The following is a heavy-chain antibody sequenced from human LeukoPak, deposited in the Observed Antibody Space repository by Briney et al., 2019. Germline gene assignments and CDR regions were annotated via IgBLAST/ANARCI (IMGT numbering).Heavy chain of an antibody. V-gene: IGHV3-74*01. D-gene: IGHD6-13*01. CDR2: INPDGSTT. CDR3: AREGSSSWSFNYYGMDV. J-gene: IGHJ6*02. CDR1: GFTFSSYW. Sequence: GGSLRLSCAAAGFTFSSYWMHWVRQAPGKGLVWVSRINPDGSTTTYADSVKGRFTISRDNAKNTLYLQMNSLRAEDTAVYYCAREGSSSWSFNYYGMDVWGQGTTVTVSS.